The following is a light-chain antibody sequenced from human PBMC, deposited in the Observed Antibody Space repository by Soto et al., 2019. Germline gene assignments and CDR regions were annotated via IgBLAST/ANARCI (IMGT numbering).Light chain of an antibody. Sequence: DIQMTQSPSTLSASIGDRVVITCRASESISSWLAWYQQKPGKAPKLLIYDVSSLESGVPSRFSGSGSGTEFTLTISSLQPDDFATYYCQQYNSYSTFGQGTKVDIK. CDR3: QQYNSYST. V-gene: IGKV1-5*01. CDR2: DVS. CDR1: ESISSW. J-gene: IGKJ1*01.